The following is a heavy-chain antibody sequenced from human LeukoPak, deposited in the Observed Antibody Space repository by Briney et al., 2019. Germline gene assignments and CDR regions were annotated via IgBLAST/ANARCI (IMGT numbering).Heavy chain of an antibody. J-gene: IGHJ4*02. CDR1: SGSISSGDYY. CDR2: IYYSGSP. Sequence: PSQTLSLTCTVSSGSISSGDYYWSWIRQPPGKGLGWIGYIYYSGSPYYNPSLKSRVTISVDTSKNQFSLKLSSVTAADTAVYYCASTYLGGDYYFDYWGQGTLVTVSS. D-gene: IGHD2/OR15-2a*01. V-gene: IGHV4-30-4*01. CDR3: ASTYLGGDYYFDY.